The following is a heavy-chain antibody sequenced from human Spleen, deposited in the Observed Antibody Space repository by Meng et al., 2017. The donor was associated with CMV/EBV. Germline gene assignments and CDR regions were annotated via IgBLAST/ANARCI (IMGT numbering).Heavy chain of an antibody. D-gene: IGHD4-17*01. CDR1: GFTASTYA. Sequence: GGSLRLSCAASGFTASTYAMTWVRQAPGKGLEWVSVIYSGDITTSYADSVKGRFIISRDKSKNTLYLQMNNLRVEDTAVYYCAKVGWGDGDAFDYWGQGTLVTVSS. V-gene: IGHV3-23*03. CDR3: AKVGWGDGDAFDY. J-gene: IGHJ4*02. CDR2: IYSGDITT.